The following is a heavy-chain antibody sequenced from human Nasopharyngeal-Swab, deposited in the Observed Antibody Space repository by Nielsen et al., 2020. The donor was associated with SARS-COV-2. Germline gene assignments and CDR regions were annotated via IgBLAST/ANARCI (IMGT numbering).Heavy chain of an antibody. Sequence: GGSRRLSCAASGFTFSSYGMHWVRQAPGKGLEWVAVIWYDGSNKYYADSVKGRFTISRDNSKNTLYLQMNSLRAEDTAVYYCARGRSSSWEDYFDYWGQGTLVTVSS. CDR3: ARGRSSSWEDYFDY. CDR1: GFTFSSYG. V-gene: IGHV3-33*01. CDR2: IWYDGSNK. D-gene: IGHD6-13*01. J-gene: IGHJ4*02.